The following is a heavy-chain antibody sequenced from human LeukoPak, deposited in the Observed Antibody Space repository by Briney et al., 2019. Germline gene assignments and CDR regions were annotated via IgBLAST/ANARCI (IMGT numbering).Heavy chain of an antibody. V-gene: IGHV7-4-1*02. Sequence: GASVKVSCTASGYTFTSYAMNWVRQAPGQGLEWMGWINTNTGNPTYAQGFTGRFVFSLDTSVSTAYLQISSLKAEDTAVYYCARGYYDSSGYYSAGWFDPWGQGTLVTVSS. CDR1: GYTFTSYA. CDR2: INTNTGNP. D-gene: IGHD3-22*01. CDR3: ARGYYDSSGYYSAGWFDP. J-gene: IGHJ5*02.